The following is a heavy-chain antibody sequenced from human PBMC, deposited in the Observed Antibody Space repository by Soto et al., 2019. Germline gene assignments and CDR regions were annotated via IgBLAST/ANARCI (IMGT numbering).Heavy chain of an antibody. D-gene: IGHD6-19*01. J-gene: IGHJ3*02. CDR2: ISGSGGTT. Sequence: EVQLLESGGGLVQPGGSLRLSCAASGFTFSSYAMSWVRQAPGKGLEWVSAISGSGGTTYYADSVKGRFTFSRDNSKNTLYLQMNSLRAEDTAVYYCAKTANGWFSAFDIWGQWTMVTASS. V-gene: IGHV3-23*01. CDR1: GFTFSSYA. CDR3: AKTANGWFSAFDI.